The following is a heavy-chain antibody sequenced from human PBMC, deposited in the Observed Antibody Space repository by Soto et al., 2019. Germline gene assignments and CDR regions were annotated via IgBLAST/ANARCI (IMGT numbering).Heavy chain of an antibody. Sequence: GGSLRLSCAASGFTFSSYWMHWVRQAPGKGLVWVSHINFDGSRTNYVDSLKGRFTMSRDNAKNSLYLQMNGLRADDTAVYYCARGDYYDTSGPFSDAFDIWGQGTMVTVSS. CDR3: ARGDYYDTSGPFSDAFDI. CDR2: INFDGSRT. CDR1: GFTFSSYW. V-gene: IGHV3-74*01. D-gene: IGHD3-22*01. J-gene: IGHJ3*02.